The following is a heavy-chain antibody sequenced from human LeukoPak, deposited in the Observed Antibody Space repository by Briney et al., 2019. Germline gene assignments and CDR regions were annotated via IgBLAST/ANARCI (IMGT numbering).Heavy chain of an antibody. Sequence: AGGSLRLSCAASGFTFDDYGMSWVRQAPGKGLEWVSGINWNGGSTGYADSVKGRFTISRDNAKKSLYLQMNSLRAEDTALYYCARGVLATNAFDIWGQGTMVTVSS. J-gene: IGHJ3*02. V-gene: IGHV3-20*04. D-gene: IGHD5-12*01. CDR1: GFTFDDYG. CDR2: INWNGGST. CDR3: ARGVLATNAFDI.